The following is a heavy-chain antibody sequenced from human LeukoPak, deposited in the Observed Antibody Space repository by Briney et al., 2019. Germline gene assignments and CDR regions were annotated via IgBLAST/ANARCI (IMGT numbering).Heavy chain of an antibody. V-gene: IGHV5-51*01. CDR2: IYPGDSDT. CDR3: ARQLCSGGSCYYYFDY. Sequence: GESLKISCKGSGYSFTSYWIGWVRQMPGKGLEWMGIIYPGDSDTRYSPSFQGQVTISADKSIGTAYLQWSSLKASDTAMYYCARQLCSGGSCYYYFDYWGQGTLVTVSS. D-gene: IGHD2-15*01. J-gene: IGHJ4*02. CDR1: GYSFTSYW.